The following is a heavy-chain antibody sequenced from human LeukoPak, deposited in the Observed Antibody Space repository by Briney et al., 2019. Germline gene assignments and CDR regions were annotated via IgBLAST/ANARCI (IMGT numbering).Heavy chain of an antibody. J-gene: IGHJ4*02. CDR1: GGSISSGGYY. Sequence: PSETLSLTCTVSGGSISSGGYYWSWIRQPPGKGLEWIGYIYHSGSTYYNPSLKSRVTISVDTSKNQFSLKLSSVTAADTAVYYCARAPGDSYFDYWGQGTLVTVSS. V-gene: IGHV4-30-2*01. D-gene: IGHD7-27*01. CDR2: IYHSGST. CDR3: ARAPGDSYFDY.